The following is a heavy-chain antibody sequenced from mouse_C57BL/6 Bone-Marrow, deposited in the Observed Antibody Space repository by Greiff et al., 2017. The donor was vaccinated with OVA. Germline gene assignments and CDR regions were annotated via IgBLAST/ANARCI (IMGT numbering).Heavy chain of an antibody. D-gene: IGHD1-1*01. J-gene: IGHJ2*01. Sequence: VKLMESGPGLVAPSQSLSITCTVSGFSLTSYAISWVRQPPGKGLEWLGVIWTGGGTNYNSALKSRLSISKDNSKSQVFLKMNSLQTDDTARYYCARNYYGSSYAGYFDYWGQGTTLTVSS. CDR3: ARNYYGSSYAGYFDY. CDR2: IWTGGGT. V-gene: IGHV2-9-1*01. CDR1: GFSLTSYA.